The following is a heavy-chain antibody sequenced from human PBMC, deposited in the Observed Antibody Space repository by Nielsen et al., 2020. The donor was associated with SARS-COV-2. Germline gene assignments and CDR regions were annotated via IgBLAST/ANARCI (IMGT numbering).Heavy chain of an antibody. J-gene: IGHJ3*02. Sequence: SLRLSCAASGFTFDDYAMHWVRQAPGKGLEWVSGISWNSGSIGYADSVKGRFTISRDNAKNSLYLQMNSLRAEDTALYYCAKALYDYYDSSGYGAFDIWGQGTMVTVSS. D-gene: IGHD3-22*01. V-gene: IGHV3-9*01. CDR3: AKALYDYYDSSGYGAFDI. CDR1: GFTFDDYA. CDR2: ISWNSGSI.